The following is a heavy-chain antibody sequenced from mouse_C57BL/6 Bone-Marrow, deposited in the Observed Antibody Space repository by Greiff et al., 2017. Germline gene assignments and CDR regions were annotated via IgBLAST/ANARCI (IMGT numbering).Heavy chain of an antibody. V-gene: IGHV1-39*01. Sequence: VQLQQSGPELVKPGASVKISCKASGYSFTDYNMNWVKQSNGKSLEWIGVINPNYGTPSYNQKFKGKATLNVYQSSSTAYMHLNSLTAEDSAFYYGSRRRDTAQGGGAMDKWGQGTSVTFSS. D-gene: IGHD3-2*02. CDR1: GYSFTDYN. CDR2: INPNYGTP. J-gene: IGHJ4*01. CDR3: SRRRDTAQGGGAMDK.